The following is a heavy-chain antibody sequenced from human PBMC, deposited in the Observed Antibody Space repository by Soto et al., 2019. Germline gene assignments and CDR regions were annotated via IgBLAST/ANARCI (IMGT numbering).Heavy chain of an antibody. CDR2: ISAYNGNT. V-gene: IGHV1-18*01. CDR3: ARINDYSNYSSGPPCYYYMDV. Sequence: ASVKVSCKASGYTFTSYGISWVRQAPGQGLEWMGWISAYNGNTNYAQKLQGRVTMTTDTSTSTAYMELRSLRSDDTAVYYCARINDYSNYSSGPPCYYYMDVWGKGTTVTVSS. D-gene: IGHD4-4*01. CDR1: GYTFTSYG. J-gene: IGHJ6*03.